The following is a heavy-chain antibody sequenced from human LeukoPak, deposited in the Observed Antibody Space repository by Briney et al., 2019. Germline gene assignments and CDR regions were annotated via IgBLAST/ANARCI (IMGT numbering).Heavy chain of an antibody. J-gene: IGHJ6*02. Sequence: PSETLSLTCTVSGGSISSYYWSWIRQPPGKGLEWIGYIYYSGSTNYNPSLKSRVTISVDTSKNQFSLKLSSVTAADTAVYYCARVHCSGGSCYYYYGMDVWGQGTTATVSS. CDR2: IYYSGST. V-gene: IGHV4-59*01. D-gene: IGHD2-15*01. CDR3: ARVHCSGGSCYYYYGMDV. CDR1: GGSISSYY.